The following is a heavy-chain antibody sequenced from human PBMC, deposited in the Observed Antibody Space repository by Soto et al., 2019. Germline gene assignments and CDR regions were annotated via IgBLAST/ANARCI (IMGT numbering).Heavy chain of an antibody. J-gene: IGHJ6*02. D-gene: IGHD4-17*01. V-gene: IGHV4-38-2*02. CDR2: ISHTGTT. CDR1: GFPISSPYS. Sequence: SETLSLTCLVSGFPISSPYSWGWIRQPPGKGLEWIGSISHTGTTSYSLSLTSRVSISVDTSKNQVSLKLTSVTAADTAVYFCARVTMVIRDSDHFGVDVWGHGTTVTAP. CDR3: ARVTMVIRDSDHFGVDV.